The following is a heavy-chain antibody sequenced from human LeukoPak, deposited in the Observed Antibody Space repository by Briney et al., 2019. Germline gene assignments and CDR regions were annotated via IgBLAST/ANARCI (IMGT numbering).Heavy chain of an antibody. D-gene: IGHD2-2*01. CDR3: ATYCSSTSCRHFDS. CDR2: IYSGGST. Sequence: GESLSLYCERSGCTVCRYQMRRVRQATGKGLEWVSLIYSGGSTYYADAVEGRFTIFRDNSKNTLYLQMNSLRAEDTALYYCATYCSSTSCRHFDSWGQGTLVTVSS. CDR1: GCTVCRYQ. J-gene: IGHJ4*02. V-gene: IGHV3-53*01.